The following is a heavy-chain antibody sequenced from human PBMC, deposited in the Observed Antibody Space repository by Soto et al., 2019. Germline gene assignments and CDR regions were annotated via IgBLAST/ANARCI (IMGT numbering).Heavy chain of an antibody. D-gene: IGHD5-18*01. CDR2: ISAYNGNT. J-gene: IGHJ4*02. V-gene: IGHV1-18*01. Sequence: GASVKVSCKASGYTFTSYGISWVRQAPGQGLEWMGWISAYNGNTNYAQKLQGRVTMTTDTSTSTAYMELRSLRSDDTAVYYCARDRDTAMVDPYFDYWGQGTLVTVSS. CDR3: ARDRDTAMVDPYFDY. CDR1: GYTFTSYG.